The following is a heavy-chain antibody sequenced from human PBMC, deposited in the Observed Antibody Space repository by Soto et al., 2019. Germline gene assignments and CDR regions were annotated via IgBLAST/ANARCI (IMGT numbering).Heavy chain of an antibody. CDR2: ISGSGGST. J-gene: IGHJ6*02. CDR3: PTIPKGGKPMDV. Sequence: GGSLRLSCAASGFTFSSYAMSWVRQAPGKGLEWVSTISGSGGSTYYADSVKGRFTISRDNSKNTLYLQMNSLRAEDTAVYYCPTIPKGGKPMDVWGQGTTVTVSS. D-gene: IGHD1-26*01. V-gene: IGHV3-23*01. CDR1: GFTFSSYA.